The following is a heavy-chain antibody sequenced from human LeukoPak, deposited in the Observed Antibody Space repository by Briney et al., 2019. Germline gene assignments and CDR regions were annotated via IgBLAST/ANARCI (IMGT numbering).Heavy chain of an antibody. CDR1: GFTFSNYE. D-gene: IGHD7-27*01. V-gene: IGHV3-48*03. Sequence: PGGSPRLSCAASGFTFSNYEMNWVRQAPGKGLEWVSYISGSGSTMYYADSVKGRFTISRDNAKNSLYLQMNSLRVEDTAVYYCVRVGTSFDIWGQGTMVTVSS. CDR2: ISGSGSTM. CDR3: VRVGTSFDI. J-gene: IGHJ3*02.